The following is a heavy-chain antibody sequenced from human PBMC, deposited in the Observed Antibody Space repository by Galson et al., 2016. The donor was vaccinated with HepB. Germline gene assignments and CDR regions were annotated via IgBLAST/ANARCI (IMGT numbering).Heavy chain of an antibody. J-gene: IGHJ6*02. CDR3: GKHHLIEGEGWDFGMDV. CDR1: GDSISNLY. Sequence: SETLSLTCSVSGDSISNLYWTWVRQSPDEGLEWIGHISESGSTNYNPSLKSRVTISADTSKKQFSLRLTSVTAADTATYYCGKHHLIEGEGWDFGMDVWGPGTTVTVSS. CDR2: ISESGST. V-gene: IGHV4-59*08. D-gene: IGHD1-26*01.